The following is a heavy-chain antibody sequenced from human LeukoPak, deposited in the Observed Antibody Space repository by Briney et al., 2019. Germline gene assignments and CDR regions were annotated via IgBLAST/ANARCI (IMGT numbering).Heavy chain of an antibody. D-gene: IGHD3-9*01. V-gene: IGHV3-23*01. CDR3: ASRHPTILY. CDR1: GFTFSNYA. J-gene: IGHJ4*02. CDR2: IIGGGVST. Sequence: GGSLRLSCAASGFTFSNYAMSWVRQAPGKGLEWVSDIIGGGVSTYYADSVKGRFTISRDTTKKTLYLQMNSLRAEDTALYYCASRHPTILYWGQGTLVTVS.